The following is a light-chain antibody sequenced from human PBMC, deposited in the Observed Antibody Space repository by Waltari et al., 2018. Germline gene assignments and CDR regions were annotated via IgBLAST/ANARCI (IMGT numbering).Light chain of an antibody. CDR1: SGDVGAYDS. CDR2: NAT. CDR3: SSYTSSDTLVV. Sequence: QSALTQPASVSGSPGQSITISCTGTSGDVGAYDSVPWFQQRPPRAPQLMIYNATFRPSGVSRRFSGSKSGNTASLTISGLQTEDEAHYFCSSYTSSDTLVVFGGGTKVTV. J-gene: IGLJ2*01. V-gene: IGLV2-14*03.